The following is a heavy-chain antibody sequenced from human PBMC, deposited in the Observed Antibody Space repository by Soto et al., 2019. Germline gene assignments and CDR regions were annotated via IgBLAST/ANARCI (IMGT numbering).Heavy chain of an antibody. V-gene: IGHV3-23*01. CDR1: GFTFSSYA. J-gene: IGHJ4*02. Sequence: EVQLLESGGGLVQPGGSLRLSCAASGFTFSSYAMSWVRQAPGKGLEWVSAITSSGDSTYYADSVKGRFTISRDNSKNTLYLQMNSLRADDTAVYYCANGGGDRPFDYWGQGTLVTVSS. CDR2: ITSSGDST. D-gene: IGHD2-21*02. CDR3: ANGGGDRPFDY.